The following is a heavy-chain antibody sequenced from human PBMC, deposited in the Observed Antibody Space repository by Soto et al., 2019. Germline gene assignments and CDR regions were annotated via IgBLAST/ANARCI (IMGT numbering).Heavy chain of an antibody. J-gene: IGHJ4*02. CDR1: GGSISTYNW. CDR2: VYRTGST. V-gene: IGHV4-4*02. Sequence: QVQLQESGPGLVKPSGTLSLTCAVSGGSISTYNWWSWVRQPPGKGLEWIGEVYRTGSTNYNPSLESRLTRSVDKSKNQFSLKLTSVTAADTAVYYCARSRATIAAAAIFDCWGQGTLVTVSS. D-gene: IGHD6-13*01. CDR3: ARSRATIAAAAIFDC.